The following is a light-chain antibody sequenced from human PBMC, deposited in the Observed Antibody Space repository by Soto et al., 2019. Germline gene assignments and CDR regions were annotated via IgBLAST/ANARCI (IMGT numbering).Light chain of an antibody. CDR1: SSNIGNNA. J-gene: IGLJ2*01. Sequence: QSVLTQPPSVSEAPRQRVTISCSGSSSNIGNNAVNWYQQLPVKAPKLLIYYDDLLPSGVSDRFSGSTSGTSASRAISGLQSEDEADYDCAAWDDSLNGLVFGGGTKLTVL. CDR3: AAWDDSLNGLV. CDR2: YDD. V-gene: IGLV1-36*01.